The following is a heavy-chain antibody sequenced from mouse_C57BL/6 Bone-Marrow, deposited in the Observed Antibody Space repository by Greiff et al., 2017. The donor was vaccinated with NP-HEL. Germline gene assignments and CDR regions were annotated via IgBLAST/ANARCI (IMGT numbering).Heavy chain of an antibody. J-gene: IGHJ2*01. Sequence: VHLVESGAELVKPGASVKISCKASGYAFSSYWMNWVKQRPGKGLEWIGQIYPGDGDTNYNGKFKGKATLTADKSSSTAYMQLSSLTSEDSAVYCCAGRRRYYFDYWGQGTTLTVSS. V-gene: IGHV1-80*01. D-gene: IGHD3-1*01. CDR2: IYPGDGDT. CDR3: AGRRRYYFDY. CDR1: GYAFSSYW.